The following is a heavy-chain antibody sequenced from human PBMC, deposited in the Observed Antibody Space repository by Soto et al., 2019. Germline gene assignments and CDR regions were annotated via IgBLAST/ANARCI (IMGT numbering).Heavy chain of an antibody. D-gene: IGHD6-19*01. J-gene: IGHJ5*02. V-gene: IGHV3-30*18. Sequence: QVHLVESGGGVVQPGRSRRLSCAASGFTFSTTGMHWVRQAPGKGLEWVAMISHDGGVKHYTDSVKGRFTISRDTSNNTVYLQMNSLRPEDTAMYHCAKDLYGAGWYNYFDPWGQGTLVTVSS. CDR1: GFTFSTTG. CDR2: ISHDGGVK. CDR3: AKDLYGAGWYNYFDP.